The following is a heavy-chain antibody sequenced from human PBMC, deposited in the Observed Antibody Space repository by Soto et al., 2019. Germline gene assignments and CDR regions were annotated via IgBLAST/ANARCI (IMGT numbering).Heavy chain of an antibody. CDR1: GFTFSSYA. V-gene: IGHV3-23*01. CDR2: ISGSGGST. D-gene: IGHD6-19*01. Sequence: GGSLRLSCAASGFTFSSYAMSWVRQAPGKGLEWVSAISGSGGSTYYADSVKGRFTISRDNSKNTLYLQMNSLRAEDTAVYHCAKDLGYSSGWLDAFDIWGQGTMVTVSS. CDR3: AKDLGYSSGWLDAFDI. J-gene: IGHJ3*02.